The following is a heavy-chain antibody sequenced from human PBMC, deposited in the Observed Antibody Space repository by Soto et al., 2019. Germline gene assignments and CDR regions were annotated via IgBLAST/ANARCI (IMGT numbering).Heavy chain of an antibody. CDR2: ISGSGGTK. CDR1: GFTFSSYA. J-gene: IGHJ4*02. CDR3: ERDTFPGYGSGGNCYAVGGGDS. D-gene: IGHD2-15*01. V-gene: IGHV3-23*01. Sequence: GGSLRLSCAASGFTFSSYAMTWVRQAPGKGLEWVSGISGSGGTKYYADSVRGRFSISRDNSQNTLYLQMSSLRAEDTAPYYSERDTFPGYGSGGNCYAVGGGDSWGRGTLVAVSS.